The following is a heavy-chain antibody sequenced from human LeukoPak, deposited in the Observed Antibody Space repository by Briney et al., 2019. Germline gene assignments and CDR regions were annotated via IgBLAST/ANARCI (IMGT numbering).Heavy chain of an antibody. D-gene: IGHD3-10*02. CDR2: ISFDGTNK. J-gene: IGHJ6*04. CDR1: GFTFSRYG. Sequence: GRSLRLSCAASGFTFSRYGMHWVRQAPGKGLEWVAVISFDGTNKYYADSVKGRFTISRDNAKNSLYLQMNSLRAEDTAVYYCAELGITMIGGVWGKGTTVTISS. CDR3: AELGITMIGGV. V-gene: IGHV3-30*18.